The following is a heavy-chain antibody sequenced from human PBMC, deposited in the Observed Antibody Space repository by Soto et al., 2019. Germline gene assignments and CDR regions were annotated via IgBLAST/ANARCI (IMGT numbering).Heavy chain of an antibody. CDR1: GYTLTELS. Sequence: ASVKVSCKVSGYTLTELSMHWVRQAPGKGLEWMGGFDPEDGETIYAQKFQGRVTMTEDTSTDTAYMELSSLRSEDTAVYYCAGDDYGDYAVAFDIWGQGTMVTVSS. D-gene: IGHD4-17*01. CDR3: AGDDYGDYAVAFDI. CDR2: FDPEDGET. J-gene: IGHJ3*02. V-gene: IGHV1-24*01.